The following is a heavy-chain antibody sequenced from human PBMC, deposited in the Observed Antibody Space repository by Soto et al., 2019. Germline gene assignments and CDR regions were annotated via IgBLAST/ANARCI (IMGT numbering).Heavy chain of an antibody. CDR2: INSDGSIT. D-gene: IGHD1-26*01. CDR1: GFTFSTYW. Sequence: EVQLEESGGDLVQPGGSLRLSCAASGFTFSTYWMHWVRQAPGKGLVWVSRINSDGSITTYADSVKGRFTISRDNSKNMLYVQMNSLRAEDKAVYYCERVATGSYSWRESWGQGALVTVSS. CDR3: ERVATGSYSWRES. V-gene: IGHV3-74*03. J-gene: IGHJ5*02.